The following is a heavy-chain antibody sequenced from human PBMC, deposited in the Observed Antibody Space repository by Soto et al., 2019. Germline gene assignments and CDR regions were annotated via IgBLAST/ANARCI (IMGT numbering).Heavy chain of an antibody. Sequence: ASVKVSCKGSGYTLTELSMHWVRQAPGKGLEWMGGFDPEDGETIYAQKFQGRVTMTEDTSTDTAYMELSSLRSEDTAVYYCATIPIVLVVHPGLLSFSGQGSTDIGSS. CDR2: FDPEDGET. D-gene: IGHD2-8*01. CDR3: ATIPIVLVVHPGLLSF. CDR1: GYTLTELS. J-gene: IGHJ6*02. V-gene: IGHV1-24*01.